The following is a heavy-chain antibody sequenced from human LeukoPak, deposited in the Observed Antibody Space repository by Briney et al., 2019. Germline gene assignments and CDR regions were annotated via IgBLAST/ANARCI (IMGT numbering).Heavy chain of an antibody. CDR3: ARGNYYDSSGYGMDV. V-gene: IGHV1-46*01. D-gene: IGHD3-22*01. Sequence: VASVKVSCKASGYTFTSYDINWVRQATGQGLEWMGIINPSGGSTSYAQKFQGRVTMTRDTSTSTVYMELSSLRSEDTAVYYCARGNYYDSSGYGMDVWGQGTTVTVSS. CDR2: INPSGGST. CDR1: GYTFTSYD. J-gene: IGHJ6*02.